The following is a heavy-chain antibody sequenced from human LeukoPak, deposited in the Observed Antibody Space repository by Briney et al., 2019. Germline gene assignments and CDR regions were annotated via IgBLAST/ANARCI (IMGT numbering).Heavy chain of an antibody. V-gene: IGHV3-21*06. D-gene: IGHD3-16*01. CDR2: MCGRSSHT. J-gene: IGHJ4*02. Sequence: GGSLRLSCSASGFTFSDYDMNWIRQAPGKGLEWISAMCGRSSHTYYGDSVKGRFSISRDNAKNLLYLQMNGLGAEDTAVYYCGRAFPPLRTSSAGDLWGQGTLVTVSS. CDR3: GRAFPPLRTSSAGDL. CDR1: GFTFSDYD.